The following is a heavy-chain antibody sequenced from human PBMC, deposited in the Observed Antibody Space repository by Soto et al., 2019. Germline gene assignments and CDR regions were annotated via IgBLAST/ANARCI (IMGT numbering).Heavy chain of an antibody. D-gene: IGHD2-2*01. V-gene: IGHV4-59*08. CDR1: GGSISSYY. CDR2: IYYSGST. Sequence: PSETLSLTCTVSGGSISSYYWSWIRQPPGKGLEWIGYIYYSGSTNYNPSLKSRVTISPDTSKNQFSLKLNSVTAADTAVYYCARHCSSTSYQEVCWFDPWGQGTLVTVSS. CDR3: ARHCSSTSYQEVCWFDP. J-gene: IGHJ5*02.